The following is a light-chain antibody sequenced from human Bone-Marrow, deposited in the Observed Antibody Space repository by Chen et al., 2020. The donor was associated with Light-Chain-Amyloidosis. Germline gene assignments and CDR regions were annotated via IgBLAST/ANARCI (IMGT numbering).Light chain of an antibody. V-gene: IGKV4-1*01. Sequence: DIVMTQSPDSLAVSLGERATINCKSSQSIQYNSDNKNYLAWYQQKPGQPPKLLIYWASTRESGVPDRFRGSGSETDFTLTISGLQAEDVAVYYCQQYYSTPLTFGQGTRVEIK. CDR3: QQYYSTPLT. J-gene: IGKJ1*01. CDR2: WAS. CDR1: QSIQYNSDNKNY.